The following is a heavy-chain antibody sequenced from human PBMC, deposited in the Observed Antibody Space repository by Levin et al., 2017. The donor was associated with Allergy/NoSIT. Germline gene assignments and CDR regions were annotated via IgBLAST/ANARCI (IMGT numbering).Heavy chain of an antibody. D-gene: IGHD5-12*01. CDR2: IYPGDSDT. CDR1: GYFFTSYW. J-gene: IGHJ4*02. CDR3: ARPRGGDSGYDMIDY. Sequence: HGESLKISCKGSGYFFTSYWIGWVRQMPGKGLEWMGIIYPGDSDTRYSPSFQGQVTISADKSISTAYLQWSSLKASDTAMYYCARPRGGDSGYDMIDYWGQGTLVTVSS. V-gene: IGHV5-51*01.